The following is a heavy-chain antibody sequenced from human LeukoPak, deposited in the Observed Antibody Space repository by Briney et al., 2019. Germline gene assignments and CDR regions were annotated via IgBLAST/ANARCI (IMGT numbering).Heavy chain of an antibody. D-gene: IGHD3-22*01. CDR1: GFTFSSYA. J-gene: IGHJ4*02. Sequence: GGSLRLSCAASGFTFSSYAMSRVRQAPGKGLEWVSAISGSGGSTYYADSVKGRFTISRDNSKNTLYLQMNSLRAEDTAVYYCANSRVYYDSSGYYPFDYWGQGTLVTVSS. CDR3: ANSRVYYDSSGYYPFDY. CDR2: ISGSGGST. V-gene: IGHV3-23*01.